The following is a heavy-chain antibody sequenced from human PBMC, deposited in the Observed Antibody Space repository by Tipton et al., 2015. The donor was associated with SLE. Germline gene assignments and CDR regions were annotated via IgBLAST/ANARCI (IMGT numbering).Heavy chain of an antibody. D-gene: IGHD2-2*01. Sequence: TLSLTCSVSGYSINNDYYWGWVRQPPGKGLEWIGEINHSGSTNYNPSLKSRVTISVDTSKNQFSLKLSSVTAADTAVYYCARGHDIVVVPASSGTDVWGQGTTVTVSS. J-gene: IGHJ6*02. CDR2: INHSGST. CDR1: GYSINNDYY. CDR3: ARGHDIVVVPASSGTDV. V-gene: IGHV4-34*01.